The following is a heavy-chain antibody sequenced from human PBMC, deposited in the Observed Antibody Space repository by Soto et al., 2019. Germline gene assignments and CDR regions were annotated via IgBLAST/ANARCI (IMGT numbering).Heavy chain of an antibody. J-gene: IGHJ4*02. CDR3: VRVPTGGYDFSSAEY. V-gene: IGHV3-74*01. CDR2: INSDGSTT. CDR1: GFTFSSYW. Sequence: GGSLRLSCAASGFTFSSYWMHWVRQAPGKGLVWVSRINSDGSTTTYADSVKGRFTISRDNAKNTLYLQMNSLRAEDTAVYYCVRVPTGGYDFSSAEYWGQGTPVTVSS. D-gene: IGHD5-12*01.